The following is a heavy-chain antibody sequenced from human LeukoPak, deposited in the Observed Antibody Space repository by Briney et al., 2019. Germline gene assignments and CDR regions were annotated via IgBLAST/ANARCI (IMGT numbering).Heavy chain of an antibody. CDR2: IGTTGDT. Sequence: GGSLRLSCAASGFTFSSYGTHWVRQPTGKGLEWVSGIGTTGDTYYPGSVKCRFTISRENAKNALYLQMNSLRAGDTAVYYCARGLYYYDSSGYYGDTFDVWGQGTMVIVSS. J-gene: IGHJ3*01. V-gene: IGHV3-13*04. CDR3: ARGLYYYDSSGYYGDTFDV. D-gene: IGHD3-22*01. CDR1: GFTFSSYG.